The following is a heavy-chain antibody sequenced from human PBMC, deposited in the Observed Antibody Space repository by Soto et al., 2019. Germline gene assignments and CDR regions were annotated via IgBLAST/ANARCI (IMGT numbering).Heavy chain of an antibody. V-gene: IGHV4-61*01. CDR2: IYYSGST. J-gene: IGHJ4*01. D-gene: IGHD3-9*01. CDR1: GGSVSSGSYY. Sequence: SETLSLTCTVSGGSVSSGSYYWSWIRQPPGKGLEWIGYIYYSGSTNYNPSLKSRVTISVDTSKNQFSLKLSSVTAADTAVYYCARDCPYYDILTGYSYYFAYWGQGTLVTVSS. CDR3: ARDCPYYDILTGYSYYFAY.